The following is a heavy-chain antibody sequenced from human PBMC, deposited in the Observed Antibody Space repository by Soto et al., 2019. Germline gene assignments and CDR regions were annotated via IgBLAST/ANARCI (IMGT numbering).Heavy chain of an antibody. CDR3: ARFSGYPNYYFDY. V-gene: IGHV3-53*01. J-gene: IGHJ4*02. D-gene: IGHD5-18*01. Sequence: EVQLVESGGGLIQPGGSLRLSCTASGFTVSSNYMSWVRQAPGKGLEWVSVIYSGGSTYYADSVKGRFTISRDSSKNTLYLQMNSLRAEDTAVYYCARFSGYPNYYFDYCGQGTLVPFSS. CDR1: GFTVSSNY. CDR2: IYSGGST.